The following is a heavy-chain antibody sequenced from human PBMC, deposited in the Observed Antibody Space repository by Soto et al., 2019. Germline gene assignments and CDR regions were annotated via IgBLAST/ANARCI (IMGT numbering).Heavy chain of an antibody. CDR3: ARGTGRGVPPYYYFYMDV. Sequence: QVQLQESGPGLVKPSETLSLTCTVSGGSISSYYWSWIRQPPGKGLEWIGYIYYSGSTNYNPSLKSRVTISVATSKNQYSLKLSSVTAADTAVYYCARGTGRGVPPYYYFYMDVWGKGTTVTVSS. CDR2: IYYSGST. J-gene: IGHJ6*03. D-gene: IGHD3-10*01. CDR1: GGSISSYY. V-gene: IGHV4-59*01.